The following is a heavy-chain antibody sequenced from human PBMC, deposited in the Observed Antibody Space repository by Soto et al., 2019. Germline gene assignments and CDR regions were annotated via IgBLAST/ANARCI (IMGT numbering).Heavy chain of an antibody. CDR3: ASSHAGAHMTAAVH. V-gene: IGHV4-39*07. D-gene: IGHD2-2*01. Sequence: SETLSLTCSVSGGSITGGSISRTTYYCGWMRQPPGKGLEWIASFFIGGNTYYNPSLKSRVTTSVDTSKNQFSLKLSSVTAADTAVYYCASSHAGAHMTAAVHCCQATLRTVSS. CDR2: FFIGGNT. CDR1: GGSISRTTYY. J-gene: IGHJ1*01.